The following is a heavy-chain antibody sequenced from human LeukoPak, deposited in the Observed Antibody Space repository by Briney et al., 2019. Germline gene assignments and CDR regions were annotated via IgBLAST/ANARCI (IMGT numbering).Heavy chain of an antibody. D-gene: IGHD3-22*01. J-gene: IGHJ3*02. Sequence: ASVKVSCKASGYTFTGYYIHWVRQAPGQGLEWMGRINPNNGGTNYAQKFQGRVTITRDMSMSTAYMELSRLRSVDTAVYCAGEDNSSGYRPFDIWGQGTMVTVPS. CDR2: INPNNGGT. V-gene: IGHV1-2*06. CDR1: GYTFTGYY. CDR3: AGEDNSSGYRPFDI.